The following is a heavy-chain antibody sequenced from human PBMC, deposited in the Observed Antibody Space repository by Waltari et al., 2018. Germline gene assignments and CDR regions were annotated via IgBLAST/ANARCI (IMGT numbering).Heavy chain of an antibody. V-gene: IGHV3-23*01. CDR2: ISGSGGST. J-gene: IGHJ5*01. CDR1: GFTFSSYA. CDR3: AKQDYDFWSGPSNWFDP. D-gene: IGHD3-3*01. Sequence: EVQLLESGGGLVQPGGSLRLSCAASGFTFSSYAMSWVRQAPGKGLEWVSAISGSGGSTYYADSVKGRFTISRDNSKNTLYLQMNSLRAEDTAVYYCAKQDYDFWSGPSNWFDPWGQGTTVTVSS.